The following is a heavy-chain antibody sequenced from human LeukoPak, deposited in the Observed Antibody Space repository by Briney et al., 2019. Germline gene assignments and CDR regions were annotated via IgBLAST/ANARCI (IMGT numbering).Heavy chain of an antibody. CDR2: IYSGGST. J-gene: IGHJ6*04. Sequence: GGSLRLSCAASGFTVSSNYMSWVRQAPGKGLEWVPVIYSGGSTYYADSVKGRFTISRDNSKSTLYLQMNSLRAEDTAVYYCARTSDYYYYGMDVWGKGTTVTVSS. V-gene: IGHV3-53*01. CDR1: GFTVSSNY. CDR3: ARTSDYYYYGMDV.